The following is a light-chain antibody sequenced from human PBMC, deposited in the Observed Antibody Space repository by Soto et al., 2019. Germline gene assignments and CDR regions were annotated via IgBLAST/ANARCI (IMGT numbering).Light chain of an antibody. V-gene: IGLV2-23*01. J-gene: IGLJ3*02. CDR3: CSYAGSLVWV. CDR2: EDN. Sequence: QSVLTQPASVSGSPGQSITISCTGTSSDVGSYNLVSWYRQDPGKAPKLMIYEDNKRPSGVSYRFSGSKSGNTASLTISGLQAEDEADYYCCSYAGSLVWVFGGGTKLTVL. CDR1: SSDVGSYNL.